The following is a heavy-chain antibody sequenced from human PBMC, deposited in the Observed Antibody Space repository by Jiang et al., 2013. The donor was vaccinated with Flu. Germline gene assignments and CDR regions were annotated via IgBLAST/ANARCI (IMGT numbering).Heavy chain of an antibody. J-gene: IGHJ5*02. CDR3: ARAPRDVMSSGGYNWFDP. V-gene: IGHV3-11*05. Sequence: YISSSSSYTNYADSVKGRFTISRDNAKNSLYLQMNSLRAEDTAVYYCARAPRDVMSSGGYNWFDPWGQGTLVTVSS. CDR2: ISSSSSYT. D-gene: IGHD2-15*01.